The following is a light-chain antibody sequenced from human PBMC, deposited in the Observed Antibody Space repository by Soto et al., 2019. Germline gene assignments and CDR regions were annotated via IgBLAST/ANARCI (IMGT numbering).Light chain of an antibody. CDR1: QGISSY. CDR2: AAS. V-gene: IGKV1-8*01. CDR3: QQYYSYPFT. Sequence: AIRMTQSPSSFSASTGDRVTITCRASQGISSYLAWYQQKPGKAPKLLIYAASTLQSGVPSRFSGSGSGTDFTLTISCLQSEDFAPYYCQQYYSYPFTFGPGTKVYIK. J-gene: IGKJ3*01.